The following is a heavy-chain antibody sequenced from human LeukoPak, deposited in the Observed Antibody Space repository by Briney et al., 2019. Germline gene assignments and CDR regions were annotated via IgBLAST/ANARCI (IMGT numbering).Heavy chain of an antibody. D-gene: IGHD2-2*01. CDR3: PSGNSPGVPTAMPPLDY. CDR1: GGTFSSYA. V-gene: IGHV1-69*05. J-gene: IGHJ4*02. Sequence: SVKVSCKASGGTFSSYAISWVRQAPGQGLEWMARIIPIFGTANYAQKFQGRVTITTDESTSTAYMELSSLRSEDTAVYYCPSGNSPGVPTAMPPLDYWGKGTLVTVSS. CDR2: IIPIFGTA.